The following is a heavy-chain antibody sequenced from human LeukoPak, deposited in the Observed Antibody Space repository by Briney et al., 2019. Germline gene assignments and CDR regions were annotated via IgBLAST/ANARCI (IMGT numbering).Heavy chain of an antibody. V-gene: IGHV3-74*01. Sequence: PGGSLRLSCTASGFTFSSYWIHWVRQAPGKGLVWVSRINTDGSSTTYADSVKGRFTISRDNAKNTLYPQMNSLRAEDTAVYYCARDGVYGDYYFDYWGQGTLVTVSS. D-gene: IGHD4-17*01. CDR3: ARDGVYGDYYFDY. CDR2: INTDGSST. J-gene: IGHJ4*02. CDR1: GFTFSSYW.